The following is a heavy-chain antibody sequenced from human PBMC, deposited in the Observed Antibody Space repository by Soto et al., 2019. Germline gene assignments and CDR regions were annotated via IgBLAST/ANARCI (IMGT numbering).Heavy chain of an antibody. CDR3: AKDTAMADYYGMDV. CDR1: GFTFSSYG. J-gene: IGHJ6*02. CDR2: ISYDGSNK. V-gene: IGHV3-30*18. Sequence: GGSLRLSCAASGFTFSSYGMHWVRQAPGKGLEWVAVISYDGSNKYYADSVKGRFTISRDNSKNTLYLQMNSLRAEDTAVYYCAKDTAMADYYGMDVWGQGTTVTVSS. D-gene: IGHD5-18*01.